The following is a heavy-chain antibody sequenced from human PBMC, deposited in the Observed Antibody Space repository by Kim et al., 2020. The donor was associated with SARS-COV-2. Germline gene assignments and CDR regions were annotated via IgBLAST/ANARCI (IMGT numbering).Heavy chain of an antibody. D-gene: IGHD6-19*01. Sequence: SVKVSCKASGGTFSSYAISWVRQAPGQGLEWMGGIIPIFGTANYAQKFQGRVTITADESTSTAYMELSSLRSEDTAVYYCATQPLLNEQTVAGKGWGYNWFDPWGQGTLVTVSS. J-gene: IGHJ5*02. CDR3: ATQPLLNEQTVAGKGWGYNWFDP. CDR2: IIPIFGTA. V-gene: IGHV1-69*13. CDR1: GGTFSSYA.